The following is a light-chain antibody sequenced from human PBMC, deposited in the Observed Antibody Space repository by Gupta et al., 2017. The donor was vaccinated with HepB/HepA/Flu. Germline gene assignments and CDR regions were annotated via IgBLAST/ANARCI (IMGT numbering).Light chain of an antibody. J-gene: IGKJ5*01. CDR1: QGISSW. Sequence: DIQMTQSPSSVSASVGDRVTITCRASQGISSWLAWYQQKPGKAPKLLIYAASSLQSGVPSRCSGSGSGTECTSTISSLQPEDFATYECQQANRVTPDLGQGTRLEIK. CDR2: AAS. CDR3: QQANRVTPD. V-gene: IGKV1D-12*01.